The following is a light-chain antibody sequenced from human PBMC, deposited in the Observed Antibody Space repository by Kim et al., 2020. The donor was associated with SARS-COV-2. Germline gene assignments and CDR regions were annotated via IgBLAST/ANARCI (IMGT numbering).Light chain of an antibody. CDR2: VGTGVIVG. V-gene: IGLV9-49*01. CDR3: GSDHGSGSNFVCV. CDR1: SCYSNYK. Sequence: CTLSSCYSNYKVDWGQQRPGKGPRFVMRVGTGVIVGSKGDGIPDRFSVLGSGLNRYLTIKNIQEEDESDYHCGSDHGSGSNFVCVFGGGTQLTVL. J-gene: IGLJ3*02.